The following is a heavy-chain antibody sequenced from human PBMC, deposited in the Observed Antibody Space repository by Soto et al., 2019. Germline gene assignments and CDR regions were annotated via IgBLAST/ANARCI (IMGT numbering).Heavy chain of an antibody. V-gene: IGHV3-7*03. J-gene: IGHJ4*02. CDR2: IKQDGSEK. CDR3: ARGYGSGSYYDMHSDY. Sequence: GGSLRLSCAASGFTFSSYWMSWVRQAPGKGLEWVANIKQDGSEKYYVDSVKGRFTISRDNAKNSLYLQMNSLRAEDTAVYYCARGYGSGSYYDMHSDYWGQGTLSPSPQ. CDR1: GFTFSSYW. D-gene: IGHD3-10*01.